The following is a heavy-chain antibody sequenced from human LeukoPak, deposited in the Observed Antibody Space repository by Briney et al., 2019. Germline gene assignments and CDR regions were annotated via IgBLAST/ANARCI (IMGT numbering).Heavy chain of an antibody. D-gene: IGHD4-17*01. J-gene: IGHJ6*01. V-gene: IGHV3-21*01. CDR2: ISSSSSYI. CDR1: GFTFSSYS. CDR3: ARDGGQTTVTYYYYYGMDV. Sequence: ESGGGLVKPGGSLRLSCAASGFTFSSYSMNWVRQAPGKGLEWVSSISSSSSYIYYADSVKSRFTISRDNAKNSLYLQMNSLRAEDTAVYYCARDGGQTTVTYYYYYGMDVWRQGTTVTVSS.